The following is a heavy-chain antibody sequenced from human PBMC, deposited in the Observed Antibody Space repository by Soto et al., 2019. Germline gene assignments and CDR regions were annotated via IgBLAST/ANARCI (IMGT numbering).Heavy chain of an antibody. V-gene: IGHV4-30-2*01. CDR2: IYHSGNT. D-gene: IGHD4-4*01. J-gene: IGHJ5*02. CDR3: ARVLDYSPGATNIVRRWFNP. CDR1: AVSITSGGYS. Sequence: SETLSLTCAVSAVSITSGGYSWNWIRQPPWKGLEWIGYIYHSGNTYYNPSLKSRGTISVDTSKNQFSLKLSSVTDADTAIYYCARVLDYSPGATNIVRRWFNPWAQGTLVTVS.